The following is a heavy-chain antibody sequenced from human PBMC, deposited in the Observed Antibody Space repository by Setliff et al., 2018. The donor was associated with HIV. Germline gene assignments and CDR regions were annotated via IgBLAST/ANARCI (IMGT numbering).Heavy chain of an antibody. J-gene: IGHJ6*03. CDR1: GGSFSGYY. Sequence: SETLSLTCAVYGGSFSGYYWSWIRQPPGKGLEWTGEINHSGSTNYNPSLKSRVTISVDTSKNQFSLKLSSVTAADTAVYYCARGRYCSSTSCLYYYYMDVWGKGTTVTVSS. CDR2: INHSGST. V-gene: IGHV4-34*01. D-gene: IGHD2-2*01. CDR3: ARGRYCSSTSCLYYYYMDV.